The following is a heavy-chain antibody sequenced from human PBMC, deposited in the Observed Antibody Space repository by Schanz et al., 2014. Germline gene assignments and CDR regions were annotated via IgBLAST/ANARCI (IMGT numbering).Heavy chain of an antibody. CDR1: GYAFTTYG. V-gene: IGHV1-69*04. D-gene: IGHD5-12*01. CDR3: ARGGGPEDVFDI. Sequence: QVQVVQSGAEVKKPGASVRVSCKVSGYAFTTYGINWLRQAPGQGLEWMGRIIPIHGIVNYAQRFQDRVRITADKSTSTAYMELSSLRSDDTAVYYCARGGGPEDVFDIWGQGTILTVSS. J-gene: IGHJ3*02. CDR2: IIPIHGIV.